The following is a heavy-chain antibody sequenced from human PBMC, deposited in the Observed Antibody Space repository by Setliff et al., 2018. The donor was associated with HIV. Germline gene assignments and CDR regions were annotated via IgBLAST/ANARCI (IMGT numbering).Heavy chain of an antibody. V-gene: IGHV1-18*01. CDR1: GYTFTSFD. CDR2: ISAYSGKT. CDR3: AREAVGEPWYKFDF. J-gene: IGHJ4*02. D-gene: IGHD6-19*01. Sequence: ASVKVSCKASGYTFTSFDIRWVRQAPGQGLEWMGRISAYSGKTEHAQRLQDRVTITRDTSTRTVYMEVSSLTSDDTAVYYCAREAVGEPWYKFDFWGQGTLVTVSS.